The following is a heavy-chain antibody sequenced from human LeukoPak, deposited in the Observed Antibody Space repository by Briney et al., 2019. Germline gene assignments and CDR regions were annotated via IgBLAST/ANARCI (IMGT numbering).Heavy chain of an antibody. D-gene: IGHD1-7*01. Sequence: SETLSLTCSVFGGSMSNYYWSWIRRPPGRGLEWIGNIYYSGYTTYNPSLKSRVTISVDTSKNQFSPKLSSVTDADTAMYHCARDPSYNWNYGWFDPWGQGTLVTVSS. J-gene: IGHJ5*02. V-gene: IGHV4-59*13. CDR1: GGSMSNYY. CDR3: ARDPSYNWNYGWFDP. CDR2: IYYSGYT.